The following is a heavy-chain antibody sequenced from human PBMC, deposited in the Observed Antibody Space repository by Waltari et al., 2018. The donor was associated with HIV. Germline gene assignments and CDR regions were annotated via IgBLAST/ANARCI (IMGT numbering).Heavy chain of an antibody. D-gene: IGHD3-10*01. J-gene: IGHJ3*02. Sequence: EVQLVESGGGLVQPGGSLRLSCAASGFTFSSYEMNWVRQAPGKGLEWVSYISRSGSTIHYADSVKRRFTISRDNAKNSLYLRMNSLRAEDTAVYYCARAHITMIRGGNAFDIWGQGTMVTVSS. CDR3: ARAHITMIRGGNAFDI. CDR2: ISRSGSTI. CDR1: GFTFSSYE. V-gene: IGHV3-48*03.